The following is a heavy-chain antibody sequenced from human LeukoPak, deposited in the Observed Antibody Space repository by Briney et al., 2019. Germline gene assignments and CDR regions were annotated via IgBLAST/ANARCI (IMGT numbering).Heavy chain of an antibody. V-gene: IGHV5-51*01. Sequence: GESLKISCKGSGYSFTSYWIGWVRQMPGKGLEWMGIIYPGDSDTRYSPSFQGQVTISADKSISTAYLQWSSLKASDTAMYYCARRLVSAVVVPAAIGAFDIWGQGTMVTVSS. D-gene: IGHD2-2*02. J-gene: IGHJ3*02. CDR1: GYSFTSYW. CDR3: ARRLVSAVVVPAAIGAFDI. CDR2: IYPGDSDT.